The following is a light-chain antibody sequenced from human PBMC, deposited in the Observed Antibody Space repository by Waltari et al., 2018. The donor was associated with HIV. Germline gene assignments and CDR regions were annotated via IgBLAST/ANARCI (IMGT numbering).Light chain of an antibody. V-gene: IGLV2-18*02. CDR3: SSFTTSITVV. CDR2: DVS. J-gene: IGLJ2*01. CDR1: SSDVGNDTA. Sequence: QAALTQPPSVPGSLGPSVTISCTGTSSDVGNDTAVSWYQHSPGTAPKLMIYDVSNRPSGVPDRFSGSKSGNTASLTISGLQAEDEADYYCSSFTTSITVVFGGGTKLTVL.